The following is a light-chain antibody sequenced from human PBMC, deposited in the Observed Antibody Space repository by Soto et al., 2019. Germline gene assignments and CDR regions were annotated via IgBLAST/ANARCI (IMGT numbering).Light chain of an antibody. CDR2: GAS. Sequence: IVMTQSPGTLSLSPGERATLSCRASQSITRDLAWYQHKRGQAPRLLIHGASNRAAGIPARFRGSGSGTEFTLTISSLQSEDFAVYYCQQYDYWPQTFGQGTRLDIK. CDR3: QQYDYWPQT. J-gene: IGKJ5*01. V-gene: IGKV3-15*01. CDR1: QSITRD.